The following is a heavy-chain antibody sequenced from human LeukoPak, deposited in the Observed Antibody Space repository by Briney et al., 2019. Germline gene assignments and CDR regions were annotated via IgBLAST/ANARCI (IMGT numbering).Heavy chain of an antibody. V-gene: IGHV3-23*01. D-gene: IGHD1-1*01. CDR2: ISTSGRST. CDR1: GFTFSTYA. J-gene: IGHJ3*02. Sequence: GGSLRLSCAASGFTFSTYAMSWVRQAPGKGLEWVSTISTSGRSTYYADSVKGRFTISRDNSKNTLYLQMNSLRPEDTAVYYCARVQTSAFDIWGQGTMVTVSS. CDR3: ARVQTSAFDI.